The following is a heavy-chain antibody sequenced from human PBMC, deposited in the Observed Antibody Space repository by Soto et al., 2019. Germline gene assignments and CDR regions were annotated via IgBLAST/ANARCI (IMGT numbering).Heavy chain of an antibody. Sequence: EVQLVESGGGLVQPGGSLRLSCEASGFTFRNYDMHWVRQGTGKGLEWVSGISAAGDPDYADSVEGGFTISRENAQNSFFLQMNSLRVGDTAVYYCARTDRDFDGLDVWGQGTTVIVSS. CDR2: ISAAGDP. CDR1: GFTFRNYD. V-gene: IGHV3-13*05. J-gene: IGHJ6*02. CDR3: ARTDRDFDGLDV.